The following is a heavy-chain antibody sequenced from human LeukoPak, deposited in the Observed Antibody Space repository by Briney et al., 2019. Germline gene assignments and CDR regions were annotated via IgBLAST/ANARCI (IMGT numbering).Heavy chain of an antibody. D-gene: IGHD7-27*01. Sequence: PSETLSLTCAVYGGSFSGYYWSWIRQPPGKGLEWIGEINHSGSTNYNPSLKSRVTISVDTSKNQFSLKLSSVTAADTAVYYCARGKKWGSVAWFDPWGQGTLVTVSS. CDR3: ARGKKWGSVAWFDP. J-gene: IGHJ5*02. CDR2: INHSGST. V-gene: IGHV4-34*01. CDR1: GGSFSGYY.